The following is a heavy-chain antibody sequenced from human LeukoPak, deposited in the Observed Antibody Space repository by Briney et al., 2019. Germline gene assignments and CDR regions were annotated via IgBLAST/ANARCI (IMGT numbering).Heavy chain of an antibody. J-gene: IGHJ5*02. CDR1: GGSFSGYY. V-gene: IGHV4-34*01. Sequence: SETLSLTCAVYGGSFSGYYWSWIRQPPGKGLEWIGEINHSGSTNYNPSLKSRVTISVDTSKNQFSLKPSSVTAADTAVYYCARGYYDNSGIDWFDPWGQGTLVTVSS. CDR2: INHSGST. CDR3: ARGYYDNSGIDWFDP. D-gene: IGHD3-22*01.